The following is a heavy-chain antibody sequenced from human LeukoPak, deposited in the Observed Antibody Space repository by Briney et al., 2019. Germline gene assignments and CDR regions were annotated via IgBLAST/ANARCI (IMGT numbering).Heavy chain of an antibody. CDR3: ARDRGDYDFWSGYLGYFDY. J-gene: IGHJ4*02. Sequence: ASVKVSCKASGSTFTIYGISWVRQAPGQGLEWMGWISAYNGNTNYAQKLQGRVTVTTDTSTSTAYMELRSLRSDDTAVYYCARDRGDYDFWSGYLGYFDYWGQGTLVTVSS. V-gene: IGHV1-18*01. CDR1: GSTFTIYG. CDR2: ISAYNGNT. D-gene: IGHD3-3*01.